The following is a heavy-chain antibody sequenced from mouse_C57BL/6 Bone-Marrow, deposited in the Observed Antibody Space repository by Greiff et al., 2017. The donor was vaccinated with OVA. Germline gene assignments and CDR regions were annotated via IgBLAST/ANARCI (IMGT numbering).Heavy chain of an antibody. J-gene: IGHJ3*01. CDR1: GYTFTDYY. CDR2: INPNNGGT. Sequence: EVQLQQSGPELVKPGASVKISCKASGYTFTDYYMNWVKQSHGKSLEWIGDINPNNGGTSYNQKFKGKATLTVDKSSSTAYMELRSLTSEDSAVYYCARKDMGDGYPWFAYWGQGTLVTVSA. V-gene: IGHV1-26*01. D-gene: IGHD2-3*01. CDR3: ARKDMGDGYPWFAY.